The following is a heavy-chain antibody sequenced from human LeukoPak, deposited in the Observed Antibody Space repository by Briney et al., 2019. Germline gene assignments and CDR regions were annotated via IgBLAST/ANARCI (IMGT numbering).Heavy chain of an antibody. CDR2: ISGSGVST. J-gene: IGHJ4*02. V-gene: IGHV3-23*01. Sequence: PGGSLRLSCAASGFTFSIYAMIWVRQSPGEGLEWVSEISGSGVSTYYADSVKGRFTISRDNSKNTLYLQMNSLRAEDTAVYYCAKALYSDTTMAPPDYWGQGTLVTVSS. CDR3: AKALYSDTTMAPPDY. CDR1: GFTFSIYA. D-gene: IGHD5-18*01.